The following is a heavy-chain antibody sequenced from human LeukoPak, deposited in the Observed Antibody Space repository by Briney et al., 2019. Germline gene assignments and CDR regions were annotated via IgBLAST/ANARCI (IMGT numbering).Heavy chain of an antibody. CDR3: AKAMVVAATRIAYYFDY. Sequence: PGGALRLSCAASGFTFSSYAMNWVRQAPGKGLEWVSAISGSGGSTYYADSVKGRFTISRDNSKNTLYLQMNSLRDEDTAVYYCAKAMVVAATRIAYYFDYWGQGTLVTVSS. CDR2: ISGSGGST. J-gene: IGHJ4*02. D-gene: IGHD2-15*01. V-gene: IGHV3-23*01. CDR1: GFTFSSYA.